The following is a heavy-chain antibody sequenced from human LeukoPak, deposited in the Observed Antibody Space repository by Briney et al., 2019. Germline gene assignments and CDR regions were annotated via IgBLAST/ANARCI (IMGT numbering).Heavy chain of an antibody. CDR1: GYTFTSYY. CDR3: ARDLGPLRYFDWLAPDY. D-gene: IGHD3-9*01. Sequence: ASVKVSCKASGYTFTSYYMHWVRQAPGQGLEWMGIINPSGGSTSYAQRFQGRVTMTRDTSTSTVYMELSSLRSEDTAVYYCARDLGPLRYFDWLAPDYWGQGTLVTVSS. J-gene: IGHJ4*02. V-gene: IGHV1-46*01. CDR2: INPSGGST.